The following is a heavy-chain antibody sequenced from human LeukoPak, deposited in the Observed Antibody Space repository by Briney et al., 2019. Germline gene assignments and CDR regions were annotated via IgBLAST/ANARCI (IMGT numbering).Heavy chain of an antibody. CDR1: GFTFSSYA. J-gene: IGHJ6*02. V-gene: IGHV3-30-3*01. Sequence: GRSLRLSCAASGFTFSSYAMHWVRQAPGKGLEWVAVISYDGSNKYYADSVKGRFTISRDNSKNTLYLQMNSLRAEDTAVYYCARDSHIPCRFRCSYYYYGMDVWGQGTTVTVSS. CDR3: ARDSHIPCRFRCSYYYYGMDV. D-gene: IGHD4/OR15-4a*01. CDR2: ISYDGSNK.